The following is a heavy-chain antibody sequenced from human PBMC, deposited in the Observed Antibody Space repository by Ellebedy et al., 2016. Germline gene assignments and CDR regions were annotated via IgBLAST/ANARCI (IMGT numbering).Heavy chain of an antibody. CDR1: GGTFSSYA. CDR2: IIPIFGTA. CDR3: ARDPYGDLPYYYYYGMDV. J-gene: IGHJ6*02. V-gene: IGHV1-69*13. D-gene: IGHD4-17*01. Sequence: ASVKVSCKASGGTFSSYAISWVRRAPGQGLGWMGGIIPIFGTANYAQKFQGRVTITADESTSTAYMELSSLRSEDTAVYYCARDPYGDLPYYYYYGMDVWGQGTTVTVSS.